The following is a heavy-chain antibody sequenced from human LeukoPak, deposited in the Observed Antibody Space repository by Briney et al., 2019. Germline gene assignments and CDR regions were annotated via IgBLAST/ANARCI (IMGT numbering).Heavy chain of an antibody. D-gene: IGHD6-19*01. CDR3: ARLLKTSIAVAGRYWFDP. Sequence: GASVKVSCKASGYTFTGYGISWVRQAPGQGLEWMGWISAYNGNTNYAQKLQGRVTMTTDTSTSTAYMELRSLRSDDTAVYYCARLLKTSIAVAGRYWFDPWGQGTLVTVSS. CDR2: ISAYNGNT. J-gene: IGHJ5*02. V-gene: IGHV1-18*01. CDR1: GYTFTGYG.